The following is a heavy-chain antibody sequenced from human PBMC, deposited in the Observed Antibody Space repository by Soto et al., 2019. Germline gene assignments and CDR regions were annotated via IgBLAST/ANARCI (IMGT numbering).Heavy chain of an antibody. CDR3: ARANTGRREYYYYYGMDV. CDR1: GYSISSGYY. CDR2: IDHSGST. Sequence: SETLSLTCAVSGYSISSGYYWGWIRQPPGKGLEWIGSIDHSGSTYYNQSLKSRVTISVDTSKNHFSLKLSSVTAADTAMYYCARANTGRREYYYYYGMDVWGQGTTVTVSS. J-gene: IGHJ6*02. V-gene: IGHV4-38-2*01.